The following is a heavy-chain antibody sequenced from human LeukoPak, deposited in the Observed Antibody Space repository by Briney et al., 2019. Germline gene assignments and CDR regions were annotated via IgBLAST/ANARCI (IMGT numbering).Heavy chain of an antibody. CDR1: GFTFSSYA. D-gene: IGHD3-10*01. CDR2: ISGSGGST. J-gene: IGHJ4*02. CDR3: ANFYGSGSYYNDYFDY. Sequence: GGSLRLSCAASGFTFSSYAMSWVRQAPGKGLEWVSAISGSGGSTYYADSVKGRFTISRDNSKNTLYLQMNSLRAEDTAVYYCANFYGSGSYYNDYFDYWAREPWSPSPQ. V-gene: IGHV3-23*01.